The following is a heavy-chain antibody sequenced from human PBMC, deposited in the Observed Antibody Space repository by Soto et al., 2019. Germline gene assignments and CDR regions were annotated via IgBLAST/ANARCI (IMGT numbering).Heavy chain of an antibody. D-gene: IGHD6-13*01. Sequence: ASVKVSCKASGCTFTSYGISWVRQAPGQGLEWMGWISAYNGNTNYAQKLQGRVTMTADTSTSTAYMELRSLRSDDTAVYYCARDDVGSSWYKPYDYWGQGTLVTVSS. CDR2: ISAYNGNT. V-gene: IGHV1-18*01. CDR3: ARDDVGSSWYKPYDY. CDR1: GCTFTSYG. J-gene: IGHJ4*02.